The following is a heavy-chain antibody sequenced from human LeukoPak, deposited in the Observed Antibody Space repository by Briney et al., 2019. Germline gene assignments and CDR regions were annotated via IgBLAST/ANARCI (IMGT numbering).Heavy chain of an antibody. J-gene: IGHJ4*02. Sequence: ASVKVSCKASGYTFTGYYMHWVRQAPGQGLEWMGWINPNSGGTNYAQKFQGRVTMTRDTSISTAYMELSRLRSDDTAVYYCARDLPSRYSSSWYVPFEDYWGQGTLVTVSS. CDR1: GYTFTGYY. CDR3: ARDLPSRYSSSWYVPFEDY. CDR2: INPNSGGT. D-gene: IGHD6-13*01. V-gene: IGHV1-2*02.